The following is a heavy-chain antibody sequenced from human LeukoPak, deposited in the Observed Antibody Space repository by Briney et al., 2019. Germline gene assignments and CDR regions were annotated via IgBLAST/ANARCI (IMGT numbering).Heavy chain of an antibody. CDR2: IYYSGTT. Sequence: SETLSLTCNVSGGSIATYYWSWIRQPPGKGLEWIGYIYYSGTTNYNPSLKSRVTISVDTSKNQFSLKLSSVTAADTAVYFCARVYYGGSYDYWYFDLWGRGTLVTVSS. CDR3: ARVYYGGSYDYWYFDL. J-gene: IGHJ2*01. V-gene: IGHV4-59*01. CDR1: GGSIATYY. D-gene: IGHD3-10*01.